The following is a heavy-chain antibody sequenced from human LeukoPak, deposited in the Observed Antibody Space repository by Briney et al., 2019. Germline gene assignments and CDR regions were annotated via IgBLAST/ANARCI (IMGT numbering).Heavy chain of an antibody. Sequence: PVGALRLSCAASGFTVSNHYMAWVRQAPGRRLEWVSFIWADGTTFYTDSVRGRFTVSRDQFKNTLYLQMSSLRPDDTALYYCARDGAGIESWVELDPWGQGTQDTVSA. CDR1: GFTVSNHY. CDR3: ARDGAGIESWVELDP. D-gene: IGHD5-24*01. CDR2: IWADGTT. V-gene: IGHV3-66*02. J-gene: IGHJ5*02.